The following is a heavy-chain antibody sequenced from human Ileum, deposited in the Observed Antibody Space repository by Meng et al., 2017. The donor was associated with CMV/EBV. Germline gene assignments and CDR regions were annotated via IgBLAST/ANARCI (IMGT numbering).Heavy chain of an antibody. J-gene: IGHJ4*02. D-gene: IGHD1-26*01. CDR3: ARGPGASTREGFDY. V-gene: IGHV4-4*07. CDR2: FYSSDTY. Sequence: QVQLQESVPGLVKPSETLSLTCTVSGGSVNNYYWSWIRQSAEKGLEWIGRFYSSDTYNYHPSLDSRVTMSLDTSKNQFSLNLRSVTAADTATYYCARGPGASTREGFDYWGLGTLVTVSS. CDR1: GGSVNNYY.